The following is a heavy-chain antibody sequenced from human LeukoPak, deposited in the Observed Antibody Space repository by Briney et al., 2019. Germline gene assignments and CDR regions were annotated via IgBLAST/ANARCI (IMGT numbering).Heavy chain of an antibody. CDR3: ARAYYDFWSGYYLFDY. J-gene: IGHJ4*02. Sequence: SETLSLTCAVYGGSFSGYYWSWIRQPPGKGLEWVGEINHSGSTNYNPSLKSRVTISVDTSKNQFSLKLSSVTAAETAVYYRARAYYDFWSGYYLFDYWGQGTLVTVSS. V-gene: IGHV4-34*01. CDR2: INHSGST. CDR1: GGSFSGYY. D-gene: IGHD3-3*01.